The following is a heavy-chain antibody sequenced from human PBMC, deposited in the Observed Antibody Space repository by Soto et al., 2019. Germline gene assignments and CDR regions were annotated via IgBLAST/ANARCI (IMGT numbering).Heavy chain of an antibody. V-gene: IGHV3-23*01. CDR3: VRISSGSASDV. J-gene: IGHJ6*02. Sequence: GGSLILSCAVSGFTFSTYSMTWVRQAPGKGLEWVSSMSNSGATVYYGDSVKGRFTMSRDNSKKTLYLQMNGLRAEDTAIYYCVRISSGSASDVWGQGTTVTVSS. CDR1: GFTFSTYS. CDR2: MSNSGATV. D-gene: IGHD3-22*01.